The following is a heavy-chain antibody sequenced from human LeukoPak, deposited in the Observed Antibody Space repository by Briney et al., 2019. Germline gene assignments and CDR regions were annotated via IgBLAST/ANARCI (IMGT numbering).Heavy chain of an antibody. CDR1: GFSLSTSGVG. D-gene: IGHD2-2*01. CDR3: AHSRVVCSSTSCPDAFDI. J-gene: IGHJ3*02. V-gene: IGHV2-5*01. CDR2: IYWNDDK. Sequence: SGPTLVNPTQTLTLTCTFSGFSLSTSGVGVGWIRQPPGKALEWLALIYWNDDKRYIPSLKSRLTITKDTSKNQVVLTMTNMDPVDTATYYCAHSRVVCSSTSCPDAFDIWGQGTMVTVSS.